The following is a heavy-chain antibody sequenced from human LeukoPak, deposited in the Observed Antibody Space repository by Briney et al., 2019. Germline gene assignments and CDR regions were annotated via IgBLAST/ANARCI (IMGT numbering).Heavy chain of an antibody. CDR1: GGSISSSSHY. CDR3: ARRDIVATIST. V-gene: IGHV4-39*02. J-gene: IGHJ4*02. D-gene: IGHD5-12*01. CDR2: IHYSGST. Sequence: SETLFLTCTVSGGSISSSSHYWAWIRQPPGKGLEWVGSIHYSGSTYYNPSLKSRLTISADTSKNHFSLKLSSVTAADTAVYYCARRDIVATISTWGQGTLVTVSS.